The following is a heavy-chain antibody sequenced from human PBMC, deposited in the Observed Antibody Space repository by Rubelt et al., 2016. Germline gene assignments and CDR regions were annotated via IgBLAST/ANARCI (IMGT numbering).Heavy chain of an antibody. J-gene: IGHJ3*02. Sequence: GLEWVANIKQDGSEKYYVDSVKGRFTISRDNSKNTLYLQMYSLRAEDTAVYYCAKDMIRGPGAAFDIWGQGTMVTVSS. CDR2: IKQDGSEK. CDR3: AKDMIRGPGAAFDI. D-gene: IGHD3-16*01. V-gene: IGHV3-7*03.